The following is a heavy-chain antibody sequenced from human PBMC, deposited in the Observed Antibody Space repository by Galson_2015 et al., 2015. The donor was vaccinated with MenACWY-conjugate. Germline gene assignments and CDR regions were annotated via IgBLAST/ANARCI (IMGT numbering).Heavy chain of an antibody. CDR2: MYYSGRA. Sequence: SETLSLTCTVSGGSINSYYWSWIRQPPGKGLEWIGYMYYSGRANYNPSLKRRVTISVDTSKNQFSLTMTSVTAADTAVYYCARGVNLASMAGYWGQGTLVTVSS. V-gene: IGHV4-59*01. D-gene: IGHD3-3*02. J-gene: IGHJ4*02. CDR3: ARGVNLASMAGY. CDR1: GGSINSYY.